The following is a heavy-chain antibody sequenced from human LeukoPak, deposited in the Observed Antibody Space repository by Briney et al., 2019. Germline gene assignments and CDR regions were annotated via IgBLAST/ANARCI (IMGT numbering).Heavy chain of an antibody. Sequence: SETLSLTCTVSGGSISSGGYYWSWIRQHPGKGLEWIGYIYYSGSTYYNPSLKSRVTISVDASKNQFSLKLSSVTAADTAVYYCVRVGYYGSGSYFDYWGQGTLVTVSS. J-gene: IGHJ4*02. CDR2: IYYSGST. CDR3: VRVGYYGSGSYFDY. CDR1: GGSISSGGYY. V-gene: IGHV4-31*03. D-gene: IGHD3-10*01.